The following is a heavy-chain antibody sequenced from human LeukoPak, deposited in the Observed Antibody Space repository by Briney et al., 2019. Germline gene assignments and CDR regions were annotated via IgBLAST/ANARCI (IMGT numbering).Heavy chain of an antibody. D-gene: IGHD3-22*01. J-gene: IGHJ4*02. CDR2: IYYSGST. CDR3: ARVGVDSSGYYLLDY. CDR1: GGSISSYY. Sequence: NASETLSLTCTVSGGSISSYYWSWIRQPPGKGLEWIGYIYYSGSTNYNPSLKSRVTITVDTSKNQFSLKLSSVTDAGTAVYYCARVGVDSSGYYLLDYWGQGTLVTVSS. V-gene: IGHV4-59*01.